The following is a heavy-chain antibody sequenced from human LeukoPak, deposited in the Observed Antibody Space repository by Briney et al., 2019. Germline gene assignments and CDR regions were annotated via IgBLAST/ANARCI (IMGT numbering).Heavy chain of an antibody. V-gene: IGHV4-34*01. CDR1: GGSFSGYY. D-gene: IGHD2-15*01. Sequence: SETLSLTCAVYGGSFSGYYWRWIRQPPGKGLEWIGEINHSGSTNYNPSLKSRVTISVDTSKNQFSLKLSSETAADTAVYYCARGLSVVVVGANNYGMDVWGQGTTVTVSS. J-gene: IGHJ6*02. CDR3: ARGLSVVVVGANNYGMDV. CDR2: INHSGST.